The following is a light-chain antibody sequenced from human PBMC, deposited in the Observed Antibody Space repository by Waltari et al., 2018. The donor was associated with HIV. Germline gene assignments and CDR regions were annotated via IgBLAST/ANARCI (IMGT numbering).Light chain of an antibody. Sequence: QSALTQPPSASGSPGQSVPISCTGTSSDVGGYKYVSWYQQHPGKAPKLMIYEVSKRPSGVPDRFSGSKSGNTASLTVSGLQAEDEADYYCSSYAGRNNYVFGTGTKVTVL. CDR1: SSDVGGYKY. CDR2: EVS. V-gene: IGLV2-8*01. J-gene: IGLJ1*01. CDR3: SSYAGRNNYV.